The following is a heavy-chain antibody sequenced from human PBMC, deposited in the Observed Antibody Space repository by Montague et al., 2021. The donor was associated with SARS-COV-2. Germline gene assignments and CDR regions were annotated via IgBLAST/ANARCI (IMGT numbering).Heavy chain of an antibody. J-gene: IGHJ4*02. CDR3: ARGLSLDY. CDR1: GFTFSSYW. V-gene: IGHV3-7*03. D-gene: IGHD4/OR15-4a*01. CDR2: IKEDGSER. Sequence: SLRLSCAASGFTFSSYWMTWVRQAPGKGLEWVANIKEDGSERYCVDSVKGRFTISRDNAKNSLYLQMSSLSVEDTAVYYCARGLSLDYWGQETLVTASS.